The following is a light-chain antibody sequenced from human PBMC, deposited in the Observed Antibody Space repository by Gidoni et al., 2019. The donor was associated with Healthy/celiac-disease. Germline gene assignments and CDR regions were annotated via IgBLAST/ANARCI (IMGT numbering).Light chain of an antibody. Sequence: EIVLTHSPATLSLSPGERATLSCRASQSVSSYSAWYQQKPGQAPRLLIYGASNRATGIPARFSGSEYGTDFTLTISSLEPEDFAVYYCQQRSNWPPLTFGGGTKVEIK. CDR1: QSVSSY. V-gene: IGKV3-11*01. CDR2: GAS. CDR3: QQRSNWPPLT. J-gene: IGKJ4*01.